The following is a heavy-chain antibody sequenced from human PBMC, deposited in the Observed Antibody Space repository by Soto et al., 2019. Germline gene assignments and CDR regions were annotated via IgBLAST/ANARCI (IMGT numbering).Heavy chain of an antibody. CDR2: ISYDGSNK. D-gene: IGHD3-22*01. J-gene: IGHJ4*02. V-gene: IGHV3-30-3*01. CDR1: GFTFSSYA. CDR3: ARAGYDSSGYYYVRPFDY. Sequence: GGSLRLSCAASGFTFSSYAMHWVRQAPGKGLEWVAVISYDGSNKYYADYVKGRFTISRDNSKNTLYLQMNSLRAEDTAVYYCARAGYDSSGYYYVRPFDYWGQGTLVTVSS.